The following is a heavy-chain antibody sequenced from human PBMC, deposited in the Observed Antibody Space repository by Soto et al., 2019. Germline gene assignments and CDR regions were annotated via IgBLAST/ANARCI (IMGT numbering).Heavy chain of an antibody. J-gene: IGHJ6*02. D-gene: IGHD3-10*01. V-gene: IGHV1-69*01. CDR2: IIPTFGTA. CDR3: ASSISGYYGMDV. CDR1: GGTFSSYA. Sequence: QVQLVQSGAEVKKPGSSVKVSCKASGGTFSSYAISWVRQAPGQGLEWMGGIIPTFGTANYAQKFQGRVTITADESTSTAYMDLSSLRSEDTAVYYCASSISGYYGMDVWGQGTTVTVSS.